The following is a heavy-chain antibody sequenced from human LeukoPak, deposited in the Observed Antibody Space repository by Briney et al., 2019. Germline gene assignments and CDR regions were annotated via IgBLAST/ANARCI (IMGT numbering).Heavy chain of an antibody. D-gene: IGHD2-15*01. Sequence: ASVKVSCKASGGTFSSYAISWVRQAPGQGLEWMGRIIPIVGTANYAQKFQGRVTITTDESTSTAYMELSSLRSEDTAVYYCATAPDCSGGSCYPEDYYYYYMDVWGKGTTVTVSS. CDR2: IIPIVGTA. J-gene: IGHJ6*03. CDR1: GGTFSSYA. V-gene: IGHV1-69*05. CDR3: ATAPDCSGGSCYPEDYYYYYMDV.